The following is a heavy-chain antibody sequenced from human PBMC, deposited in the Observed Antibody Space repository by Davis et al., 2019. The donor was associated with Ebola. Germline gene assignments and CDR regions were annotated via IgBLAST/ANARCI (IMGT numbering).Heavy chain of an antibody. J-gene: IGHJ6*04. Sequence: PGGSLRLSCSASGFTFSSYAMHWVRQAPGKGLEYVSAISSNGGSTYYADSVKGRFTISRDNSKNTLYLQMSSLRAEDTAVYYCVRVLRFLDPPGDVWGKGTTVTVSS. CDR3: VRVLRFLDPPGDV. D-gene: IGHD3-3*01. CDR2: ISSNGGST. CDR1: GFTFSSYA. V-gene: IGHV3-64D*06.